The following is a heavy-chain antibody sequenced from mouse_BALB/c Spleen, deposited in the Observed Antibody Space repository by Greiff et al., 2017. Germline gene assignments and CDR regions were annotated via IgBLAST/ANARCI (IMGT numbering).Heavy chain of an antibody. CDR3: NGGDWGALKLGFAY. Sequence: EVKLMESGAELVRSGASVKLSCTASGFNIKDYYMHWVKQRPEQGLEWIGWIDPENGDTEYAPKFQGKATMTADTSSNTAYLQLSSLTSEDTAVYYCNGGDWGALKLGFAYWGQGTLVTVSA. CDR1: GFNIKDYY. J-gene: IGHJ3*01. CDR2: IDPENGDT. D-gene: IGHD4-1*01. V-gene: IGHV14-4*02.